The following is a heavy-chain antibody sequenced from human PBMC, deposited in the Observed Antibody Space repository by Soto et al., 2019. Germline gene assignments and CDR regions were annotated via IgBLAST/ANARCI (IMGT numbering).Heavy chain of an antibody. CDR1: GGSFSGYY. J-gene: IGHJ4*02. Sequence: QVQLQQWGAGLLKPSETLSLTCAVYGGSFSGYYWSWIRQPPGKGLEWIGEINHSGSTNYNPSLKRRVTISVDTSKNQFSLKLSSVNAADTAVYYCARGGITIFGVVINWSIDYWGQGTLVTVSS. CDR2: INHSGST. D-gene: IGHD3-3*01. V-gene: IGHV4-34*01. CDR3: ARGGITIFGVVINWSIDY.